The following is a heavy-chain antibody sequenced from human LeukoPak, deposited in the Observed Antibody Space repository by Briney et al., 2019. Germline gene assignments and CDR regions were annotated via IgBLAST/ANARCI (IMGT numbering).Heavy chain of an antibody. V-gene: IGHV4-59*01. Sequence: SETLSLTCAVYGGSISKYFCSWIRQPPGKGLEWLGYIHYSGYTNYNPSLKSGVTISVDTSKNQFSLNLSSVTAADTAVYYCARHWGSDWYFDLWGRGTLVTVSS. CDR1: GGSISKYF. J-gene: IGHJ2*01. D-gene: IGHD7-27*01. CDR2: IHYSGYT. CDR3: ARHWGSDWYFDL.